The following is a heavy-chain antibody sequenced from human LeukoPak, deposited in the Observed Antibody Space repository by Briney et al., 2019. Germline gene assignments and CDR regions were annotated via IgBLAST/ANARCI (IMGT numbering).Heavy chain of an antibody. CDR3: ARESPIEYSSSSFFDY. V-gene: IGHV3-11*01. Sequence: PGGSLRLSCAASGFTFSDYYMSWIRQAPGKGLEWVSYISSSGSTIYYADSVKGRFTISRDNAKSSLYLQMNSLRAEDTAVYYCARESPIEYSSSSFFDYWGQGTLVTVSS. D-gene: IGHD6-6*01. CDR2: ISSSGSTI. J-gene: IGHJ4*02. CDR1: GFTFSDYY.